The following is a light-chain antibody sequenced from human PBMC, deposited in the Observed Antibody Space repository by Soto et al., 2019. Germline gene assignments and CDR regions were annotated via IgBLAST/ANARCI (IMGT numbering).Light chain of an antibody. CDR3: QQYNNWPPLT. Sequence: EIVMTQSPATLSLSPGERATLSCRASQSASINLAWYQQKPGQAPRLLIYGASTRATGIPARFSGSGSGTEFTLTISSLQSEDFAVYYCQQYNNWPPLTFGGGTKVEIK. J-gene: IGKJ4*01. CDR2: GAS. CDR1: QSASIN. V-gene: IGKV3-15*01.